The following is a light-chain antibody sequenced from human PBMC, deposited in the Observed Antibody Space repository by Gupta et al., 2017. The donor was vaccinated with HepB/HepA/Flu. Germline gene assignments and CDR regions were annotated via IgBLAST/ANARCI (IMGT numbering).Light chain of an antibody. CDR1: SSDVGGSKY. V-gene: IGLV2-14*03. Sequence: SALTQPASVSGSPGQSITISCIGTSSDVGGSKYVSWYQQLPGKAPKLMIYDVSSRPSGVSNRFSGSKSGNTASLTISGLQAEDEADYYCSSYTSITTSVIFGGGTKLTVL. J-gene: IGLJ2*01. CDR2: DVS. CDR3: SSYTSITTSVI.